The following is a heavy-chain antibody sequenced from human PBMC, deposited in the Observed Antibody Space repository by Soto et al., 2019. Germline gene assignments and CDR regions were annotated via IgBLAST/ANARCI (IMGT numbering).Heavy chain of an antibody. V-gene: IGHV2-5*02. Sequence: QITLKESGPTLVKPTQTLTLTCTFSGFSLSTSGVGVGWIRQPPGKALEWLALIYWDDDKRYSPSLKSRLTITKDTSKSQVVLTLTNMDPVDTATYYCAHTATWRNAFLFDYWGQGTLVAVSS. CDR3: AHTATWRNAFLFDY. J-gene: IGHJ4*02. CDR2: IYWDDDK. CDR1: GFSLSTSGVG. D-gene: IGHD2-15*01.